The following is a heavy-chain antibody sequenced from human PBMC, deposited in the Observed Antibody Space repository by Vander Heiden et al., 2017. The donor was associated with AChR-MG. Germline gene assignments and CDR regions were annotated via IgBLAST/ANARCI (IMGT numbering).Heavy chain of an antibody. CDR3: ARDDFSGWYVT. Sequence: EGQLVESGGGLVQPGGSLRLSCGASGFTFSTYWMSWVRPGQGKGLEWVANIKQDGSEKYYVDSVKGRFTISRENAKKSLYLQMNSLRAEDTAVYYCARDDFSGWYVTWGQGTLVTVSS. CDR1: GFTFSTYW. J-gene: IGHJ4*02. CDR2: IKQDGSEK. D-gene: IGHD6-19*01. V-gene: IGHV3-7*01.